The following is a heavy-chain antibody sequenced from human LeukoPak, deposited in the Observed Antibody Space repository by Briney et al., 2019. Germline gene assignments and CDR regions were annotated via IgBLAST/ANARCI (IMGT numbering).Heavy chain of an antibody. CDR3: ARVFPFYYDFVEAFDI. CDR2: INPNSGGT. D-gene: IGHD3-22*01. Sequence: ASVKVSCKASGYTFTGYYMHWVRQAPGQGLEWMGWINPNSGGTNYAQKFQGRVTMTRDTSISTAYMELSRLRSDDTAVYYCARVFPFYYDFVEAFDIWGQGTMVTVSS. CDR1: GYTFTGYY. V-gene: IGHV1-2*02. J-gene: IGHJ3*02.